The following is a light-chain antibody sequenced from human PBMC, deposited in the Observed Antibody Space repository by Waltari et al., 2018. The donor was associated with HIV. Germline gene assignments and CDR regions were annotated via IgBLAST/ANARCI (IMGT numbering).Light chain of an antibody. CDR2: DVS. Sequence: QSALTQPASVSGSPGQSITISCTGTSSGVGGYNYVSWYQQHPGKAPKLIIYDVSNRPSVVSNRFSVSKSGNTAFLTISGLQAEDEADYYCSSYTISSTGAVFGGGTKLTVL. V-gene: IGLV2-14*01. J-gene: IGLJ2*01. CDR1: SSGVGGYNY. CDR3: SSYTISSTGAV.